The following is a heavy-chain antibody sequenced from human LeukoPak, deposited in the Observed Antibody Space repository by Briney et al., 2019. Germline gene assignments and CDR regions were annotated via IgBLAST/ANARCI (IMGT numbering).Heavy chain of an antibody. Sequence: ASVKVSCKASGYTFTSYGISWVRQAPGQGLEWMGWISAYNGNTNYAQKFQGRVTITTDESTSTAYMELSSLRSEDTAVYYCARGVPYCSSTSCSSDDYYYYYMDVWGKGTTVTVSS. D-gene: IGHD2-2*01. CDR3: ARGVPYCSSTSCSSDDYYYYYMDV. V-gene: IGHV1-18*01. CDR2: ISAYNGNT. CDR1: GYTFTSYG. J-gene: IGHJ6*03.